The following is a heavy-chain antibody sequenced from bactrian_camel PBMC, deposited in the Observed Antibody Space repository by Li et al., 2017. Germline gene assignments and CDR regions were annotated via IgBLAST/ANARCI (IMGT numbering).Heavy chain of an antibody. CDR2: AYTGGRNT. CDR1: ICGDGMCC. J-gene: IGHJ7*01. D-gene: IGHD7*01. V-gene: IGHV3S54*01. Sequence: VQLVESGGGTVQAGGSLNLSCVASICGDGMCCMAWFRQAPGKQREGVAAAYTGGRNTYYSDSVKGRFTISQDNAKNTVYLQMNSLEPEDTAMYYCAAGERSYGGYWCRDADVMNFWGKGTQVTVS.